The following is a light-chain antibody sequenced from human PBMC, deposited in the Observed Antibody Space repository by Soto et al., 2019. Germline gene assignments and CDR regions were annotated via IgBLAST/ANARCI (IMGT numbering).Light chain of an antibody. CDR3: QHYGTSAL. V-gene: IGKV3-20*01. Sequence: EIVLTQSPGTLSLSPGERATLSCRASQSVSSSYLAWYQRKPGQAPRLLIYDTSDRATGIPDRFSASGSGTDFTLTISRLEPEDFAVYYCQHYGTSALFGPGTKVDIK. J-gene: IGKJ3*01. CDR2: DTS. CDR1: QSVSSSY.